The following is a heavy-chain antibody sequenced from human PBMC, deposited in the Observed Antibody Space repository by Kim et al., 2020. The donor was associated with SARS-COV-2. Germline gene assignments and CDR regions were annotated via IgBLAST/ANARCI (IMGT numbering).Heavy chain of an antibody. CDR2: INTNTGNP. V-gene: IGHV7-4-1*02. CDR1: GYTFTRYA. Sequence: ASVKVSCKASGYTFTRYAVNWVRQAPGQGLEWMGWINTNTGNPTYAQGFTGRFVFSLDTSVTTAYLQISSLKAEDTAVYYCAATAGVTYYYYYMDVWGKGTPVTVSS. D-gene: IGHD3-10*01. CDR3: AATAGVTYYYYYMDV. J-gene: IGHJ6*03.